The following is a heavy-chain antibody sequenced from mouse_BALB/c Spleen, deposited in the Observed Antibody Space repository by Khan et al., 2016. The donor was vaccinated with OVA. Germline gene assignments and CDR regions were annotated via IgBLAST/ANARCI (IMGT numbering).Heavy chain of an antibody. D-gene: IGHD2-14*01. J-gene: IGHJ4*01. CDR1: GYSFTSHT. CDR3: ARRTTGYALDY. CDR2: INPRSGYT. Sequence: QMQLEESGAELARPGASVKMSCKASGYSFTSHTMHWVKQRPGQGLEWIGYINPRSGYTNYNQKFNDKATLTADKSSSTAYMQLSSLTSEESAVYYCARRTTGYALDYWGQGTSVTVSS. V-gene: IGHV1-4*01.